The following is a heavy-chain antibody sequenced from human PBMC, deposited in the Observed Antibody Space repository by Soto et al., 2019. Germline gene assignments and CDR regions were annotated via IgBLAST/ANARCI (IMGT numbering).Heavy chain of an antibody. CDR2: ISYDGSNK. J-gene: IGHJ4*02. V-gene: IGHV3-30-3*01. Sequence: GGSLRLSCAAPGFPFSSYAMHWVRQAPGKGLERVAVISYDGSNKYYADSVKGRFTISRDNSKNTLYLQMNSLRAEDTAVYYCARPISVATITDYFDYWGQGTLVTVSS. CDR1: GFPFSSYA. D-gene: IGHD5-12*01. CDR3: ARPISVATITDYFDY.